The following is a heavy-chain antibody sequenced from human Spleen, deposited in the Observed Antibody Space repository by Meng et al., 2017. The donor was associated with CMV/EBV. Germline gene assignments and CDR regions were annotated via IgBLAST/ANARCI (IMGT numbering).Heavy chain of an antibody. V-gene: IGHV2-5*01. CDR2: IYCNDDP. D-gene: IGHD2-2*01. CDR1: FCLSSSGWV. Sequence: FCLSSSGWVVDVPRQPLGKALECLALIYCNDDPRHSPSLKSRLTITKDTSTHQVVLTMTNMDPVYTSTYYCAHRRLVVPAAELNWFDPWGQGTLVTVSS. CDR3: AHRRLVVPAAELNWFDP. J-gene: IGHJ5*02.